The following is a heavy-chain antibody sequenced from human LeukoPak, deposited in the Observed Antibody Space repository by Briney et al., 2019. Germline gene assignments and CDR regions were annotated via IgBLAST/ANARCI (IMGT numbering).Heavy chain of an antibody. CDR2: IGWNSGNI. Sequence: PGGSLRLSCAASGFTFDDYAMHWVRQAPGKGLEWVSGIGWNSGNIGYADSVKGRFTISRDNAKNSVYLQMNSLRAEDTALYYCARAYYYDISGGFLDWGQGILATVSS. CDR1: GFTFDDYA. CDR3: ARAYYYDISGGFLD. V-gene: IGHV3-9*01. D-gene: IGHD3-22*01. J-gene: IGHJ4*02.